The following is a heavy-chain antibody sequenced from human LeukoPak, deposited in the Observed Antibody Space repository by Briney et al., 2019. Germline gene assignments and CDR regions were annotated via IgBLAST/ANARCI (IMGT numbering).Heavy chain of an antibody. J-gene: IGHJ4*02. CDR2: ISYDGSNK. CDR1: RFTFSSYA. Sequence: GGSLRLSCAASRFTFSSYAMHWVRQAPGKGLEWVAVISYDGSNKYYADSVKGRFTISRDNSKNTLYLQMNSLRAEDTAVYYCAREGEDCSSTSCYSGYLDYWGQGTLVTVSS. V-gene: IGHV3-30-3*01. CDR3: AREGEDCSSTSCYSGYLDY. D-gene: IGHD2-2*02.